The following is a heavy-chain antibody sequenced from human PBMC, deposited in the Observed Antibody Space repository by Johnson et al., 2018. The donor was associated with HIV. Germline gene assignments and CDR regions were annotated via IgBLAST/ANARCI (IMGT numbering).Heavy chain of an antibody. V-gene: IGHV3-20*04. J-gene: IGHJ3*02. CDR1: GFTFDDYG. CDR3: TKDKEYSSSPGAFDI. CDR2: ISWNSGSI. D-gene: IGHD6-6*01. Sequence: VQLVESGGGVVRPGGSLRLSCAASGFTFDDYGMSWVRQAPGKGLEWVSGISWNSGSIGYADSVKGRFTISRDNAKNSVFLHMDSLRAEDTAVYYCTKDKEYSSSPGAFDIWGQGTMVTVSS.